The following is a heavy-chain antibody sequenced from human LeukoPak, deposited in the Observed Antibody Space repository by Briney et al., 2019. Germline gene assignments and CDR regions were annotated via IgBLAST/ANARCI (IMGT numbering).Heavy chain of an antibody. J-gene: IGHJ4*02. V-gene: IGHV1-58*02. CDR1: GFTFTSSA. CDR2: IVVGSGDA. Sequence: ASVKVSCKASGFTFTSSAMQWVRQARGQRLEWIGWIVVGSGDADYAQKFQERVTITRDMSTGTAYMELSSLRSEDTAVYYCASRGLVPTGYFDYWGQGTLVTVSS. D-gene: IGHD3/OR15-3a*01. CDR3: ASRGLVPTGYFDY.